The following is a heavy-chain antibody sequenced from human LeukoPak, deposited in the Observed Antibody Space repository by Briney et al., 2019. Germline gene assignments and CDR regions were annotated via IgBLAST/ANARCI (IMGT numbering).Heavy chain of an antibody. Sequence: GGSLRLSCAASGFTFSYYAMNWVRQAPGKGLEWVSAISGSGDTTYYADSVEDRFTISRDNSKSTLYLQMSSLRAEDTGLYHCAKGSNSIAEAQDGDFDVWGQGTMITVSS. D-gene: IGHD6-13*01. V-gene: IGHV3-23*01. CDR1: GFTFSYYA. CDR2: ISGSGDTT. J-gene: IGHJ3*01. CDR3: AKGSNSIAEAQDGDFDV.